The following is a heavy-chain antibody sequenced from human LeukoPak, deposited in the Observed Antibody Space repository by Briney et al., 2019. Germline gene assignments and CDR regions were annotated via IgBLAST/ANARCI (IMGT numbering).Heavy chain of an antibody. Sequence: SETLSLTCTVSGGSISSSSYYWGWIRQPPGKGLEYIGRIYYSGSTHSNASLKSRVSISVDTSKNQFSLRLSSVTAADTAVYYCARHNRAMVTVFDSWGQGTLVTVSS. CDR1: GGSISSSSYY. V-gene: IGHV4-39*01. CDR3: ARHNRAMVTVFDS. J-gene: IGHJ4*02. CDR2: IYYSGST. D-gene: IGHD5-18*01.